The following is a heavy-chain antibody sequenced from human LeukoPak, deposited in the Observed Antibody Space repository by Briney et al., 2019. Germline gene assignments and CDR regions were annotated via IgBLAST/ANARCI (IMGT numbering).Heavy chain of an antibody. CDR2: IKQDGSEK. CDR3: AKGPYYDILTGYLRRGYFDY. CDR1: GFTSSDYW. V-gene: IGHV3-7*05. D-gene: IGHD3-9*01. J-gene: IGHJ4*02. Sequence: GGSLRLSCAASGFTSSDYWMSWVRQAPGKGLEWVANIKQDGSEKHYVDSVKGRFTISRDNAKNSLYLQMNSLRAEDTAVYYCAKGPYYDILTGYLRRGYFDYWGQGTLVTVSS.